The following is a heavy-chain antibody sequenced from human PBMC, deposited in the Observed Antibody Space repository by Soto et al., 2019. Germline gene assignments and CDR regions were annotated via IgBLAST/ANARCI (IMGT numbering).Heavy chain of an antibody. J-gene: IGHJ4*02. CDR3: ARRYGCAIDY. Sequence: PSETLSLTCTVSGGTISSWYWSWIRQPPGKGLEWIGYIYYSGSTNCNPSLKSRVTISVDTSKNQFSLKLSSVTAADTAVYYCARRYGCAIDYWGQGTLVTVSS. D-gene: IGHD3-16*01. CDR1: GGTISSWY. CDR2: IYYSGST. V-gene: IGHV4-59*08.